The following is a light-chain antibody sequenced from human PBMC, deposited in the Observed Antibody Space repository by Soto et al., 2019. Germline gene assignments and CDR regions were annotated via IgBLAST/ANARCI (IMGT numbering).Light chain of an antibody. CDR1: SSDVGSYNX. J-gene: IGLJ1*01. CDR3: CSYAGSYTRV. Sequence: QSALTQPASVSGSPGQSITISCTGTSSDVGSYNXFXXXXXHXGXAPKPIFYQVTNRPSGVSDRFSASKSDNTASLTISGLQAEDEADYYCCSYAGSYTRVFGTGTKVTVL. V-gene: IGLV2-14*01. CDR2: QVT.